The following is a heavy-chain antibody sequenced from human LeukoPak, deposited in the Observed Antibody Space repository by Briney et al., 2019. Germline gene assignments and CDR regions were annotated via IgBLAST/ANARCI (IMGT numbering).Heavy chain of an antibody. V-gene: IGHV3-30*04. CDR3: ARDLTISAEYFQH. D-gene: IGHD1-14*01. CDR1: GFTFSSYA. CDR2: ISYDGSNK. J-gene: IGHJ1*01. Sequence: GGSLRLSCAASGFTFSSYAMHWVRQAPGKGLEWVAVISYDGSNKYYADSVKGRFTISRDNSKNTLYLQMNSLRAEDTAVYYCARDLTISAEYFQHWGQGTLVTVSS.